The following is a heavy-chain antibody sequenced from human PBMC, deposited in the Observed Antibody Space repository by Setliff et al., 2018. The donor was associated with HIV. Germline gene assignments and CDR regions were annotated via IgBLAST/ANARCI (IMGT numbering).Heavy chain of an antibody. V-gene: IGHV1-69*05. D-gene: IGHD2-8*01. Sequence: SVKVSCKASGDSLSNYVITWVRRAPGQGLEWMGGIVPLFGTTNYAQNFQGRLTITTDQIMTTAYMELTSLRSEDTAVYYCASGSGYCTKGDCHIGVHRTPDKYYFDSWGQGTLVTV. CDR1: GDSLSNYV. CDR2: IVPLFGTT. J-gene: IGHJ4*02. CDR3: ASGSGYCTKGDCHIGVHRTPDKYYFDS.